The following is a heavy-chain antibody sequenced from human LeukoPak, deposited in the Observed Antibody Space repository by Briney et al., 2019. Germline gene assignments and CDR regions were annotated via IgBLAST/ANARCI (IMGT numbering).Heavy chain of an antibody. V-gene: IGHV3-23*01. CDR3: AKLSQYYYDSSGYNDY. D-gene: IGHD3-22*01. CDR2: ITTSDGNT. J-gene: IGHJ4*02. Sequence: GSLRLSCAASGFTFSSYNMSWVRQAPGKELEWVSTITTSDGNTYYADSVKGRFTISRDNSKNTLYLQMNSLRAEDTAVYYCAKLSQYYYDSSGYNDYWGQGTLVTVSS. CDR1: GFTFSSYN.